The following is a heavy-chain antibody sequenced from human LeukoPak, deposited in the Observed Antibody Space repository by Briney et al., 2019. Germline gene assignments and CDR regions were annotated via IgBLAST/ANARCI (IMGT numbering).Heavy chain of an antibody. J-gene: IGHJ4*02. CDR2: ISLDGSNK. CDR1: GFTFSSYG. CDR3: AKDGEVSWFGPESY. D-gene: IGHD3-10*01. Sequence: PGGSLRLSCAASGFTFSSYGVHWVRQAPGEGLEWVALISLDGSNKDYAESVKGRFTISRDSSKNTLYLQMNSLRAEDTAVYYCAKDGEVSWFGPESYWGQGTLVAASS. V-gene: IGHV3-30*18.